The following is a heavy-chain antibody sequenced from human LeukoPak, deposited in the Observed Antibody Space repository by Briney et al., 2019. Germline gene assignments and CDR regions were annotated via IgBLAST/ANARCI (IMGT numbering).Heavy chain of an antibody. CDR3: ARIPLGYSGAYYFDY. Sequence: ASVKVSCKASGYTFTSYGISWVRQAPGQGLEWMGWISAYNGNTNYAQKLQGRVTMTTDTSTSTAYMELRSLRSDDTAVYYCARIPLGYSGAYYFDYWGQGTLVTVSP. CDR2: ISAYNGNT. CDR1: GYTFTSYG. J-gene: IGHJ4*02. V-gene: IGHV1-18*01. D-gene: IGHD5-12*01.